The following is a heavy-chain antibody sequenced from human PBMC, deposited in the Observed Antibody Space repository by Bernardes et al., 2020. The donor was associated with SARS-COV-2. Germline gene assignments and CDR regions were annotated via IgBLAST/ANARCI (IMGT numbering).Heavy chain of an antibody. Sequence: GGSLRLSCLVSGFTLSDFAMHWVRQAPGKGLEYVSFIGGRNDFRNFDADFVRGRFIASRDNAKSTVYLQMNSLRVDDTAVYYCVRDYFGRDDPNDSVPTQHWGQGTLVTVSS. V-gene: IGHV3-64*04. J-gene: IGHJ1*01. CDR3: VRDYFGRDDPNDSVPTQH. D-gene: IGHD3-9*01. CDR2: IGGRNDFRN. CDR1: GFTLSDFA.